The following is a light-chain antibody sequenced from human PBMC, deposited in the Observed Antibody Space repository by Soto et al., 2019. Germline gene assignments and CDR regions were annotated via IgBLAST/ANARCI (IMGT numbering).Light chain of an antibody. J-gene: IGKJ1*01. CDR3: QQKGT. CDR1: QSVSSY. CDR2: DAS. V-gene: IGKV3-11*01. Sequence: EIVLTQSPATLSLSPGERATLSCRASQSVSSYLAWYQQKPGQAPRLLIYDASNRATGIPARFSGSGSGTDFTLTISSQEAEDFAVYYCQQKGTFGQGTKVEIK.